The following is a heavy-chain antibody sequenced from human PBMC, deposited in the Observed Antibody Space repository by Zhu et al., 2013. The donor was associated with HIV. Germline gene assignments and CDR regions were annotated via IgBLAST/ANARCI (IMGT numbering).Heavy chain of an antibody. Sequence: QVQLQESGPGLVKPSETLSLTCAVSGYSISSGYYWGWIRQPPGKGLEWIGSIYHSGSTYYNPSLKSRVTISVDTSKNQFSLKLSSVTAADTAVYYCARDTYYYDSSGYYMAGDFDYWGQGTLVTVSS. CDR1: GYSISSGYY. CDR2: IYHSGST. V-gene: IGHV4-38-2*02. J-gene: IGHJ4*02. D-gene: IGHD3-22*01. CDR3: ARDTYYYDSSGYYMAGDFDY.